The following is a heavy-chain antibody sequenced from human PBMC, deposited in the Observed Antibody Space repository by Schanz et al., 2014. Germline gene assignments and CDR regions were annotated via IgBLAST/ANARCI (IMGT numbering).Heavy chain of an antibody. CDR1: GFAFRSYA. CDR3: AKSKSQLPLFDY. Sequence: AQLVESGGGVVQPGRSLRLSCAASGFAFRSYAMHWVRQAPGKGLEWVSGLTEGGGGTYYTDAVKGRFTISRDSSKNTLYLQMNSLRADDTAVYYCAKSKSQLPLFDYWGQGTLVAVSS. J-gene: IGHJ4*02. V-gene: IGHV3-23*04. CDR2: LTEGGGGT. D-gene: IGHD2-21*01.